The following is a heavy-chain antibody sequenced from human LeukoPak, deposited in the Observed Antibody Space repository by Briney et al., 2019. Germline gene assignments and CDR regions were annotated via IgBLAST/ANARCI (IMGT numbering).Heavy chain of an antibody. CDR1: GFTFSDYF. CDR3: ARDQSYYGV. V-gene: IGHV3-11*01. CDR2: ISASGTSI. Sequence: GGSLRLSCAGSGFTFSDYFLTWIRQAPGKGLEWVSGISASGTSIYYADSVKGRFTISRDNARNSPFLQMNSLRAEDTAVYYCARDQSYYGVWGQGTLVTVSS. J-gene: IGHJ4*02. D-gene: IGHD2-21*01.